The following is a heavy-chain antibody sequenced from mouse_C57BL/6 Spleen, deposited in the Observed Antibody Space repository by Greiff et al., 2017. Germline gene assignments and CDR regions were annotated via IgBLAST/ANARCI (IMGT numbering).Heavy chain of an antibody. CDR2: INPSSGYT. CDR3: ARNWEGFLDY. D-gene: IGHD4-1*01. CDR1: GYTFTSYW. Sequence: VQLKQSGAELAKPGASVKLSCKASGYTFTSYWMHWVNQRPGQGLEWIGYINPSSGYTKYNQKFKDKATLTADKSSSTAYMQLRSLTYEDSAVYCSARNWEGFLDYWGQGTTLTVSS. J-gene: IGHJ2*01. V-gene: IGHV1-7*01.